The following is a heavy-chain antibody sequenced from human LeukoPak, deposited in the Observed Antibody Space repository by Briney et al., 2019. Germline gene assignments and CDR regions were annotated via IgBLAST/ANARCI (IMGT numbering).Heavy chain of an antibody. Sequence: PSETLSLTCTVSGGSISSSSYYWGWIRQPPGKGLEWIGSIYYGGSTYYNPSLKSRVTISVDTSKNQFSLKLSSVTAADTAVYYCARHMTVVVVAATPAFDPWGQGTLVTVSS. CDR1: GGSISSSSYY. D-gene: IGHD2-15*01. CDR3: ARHMTVVVVAATPAFDP. V-gene: IGHV4-39*01. J-gene: IGHJ5*02. CDR2: IYYGGST.